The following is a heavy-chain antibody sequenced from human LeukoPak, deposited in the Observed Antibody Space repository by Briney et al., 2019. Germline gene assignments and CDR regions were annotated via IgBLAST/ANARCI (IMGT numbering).Heavy chain of an antibody. V-gene: IGHV4-34*01. D-gene: IGHD3-22*01. J-gene: IGHJ4*02. CDR2: INHSRST. CDR3: ATEYYYDSSGYLNY. CDR1: GGSFSGYY. Sequence: PSETLSLTCAVYGGSFSGYYWSWIRQPPGQGLEWIGEINHSRSTNYNPSLKSRATISVDTSKNQFSLKLSSVTAADTAVYYCATEYYYDSSGYLNYWGQGTLVTVSS.